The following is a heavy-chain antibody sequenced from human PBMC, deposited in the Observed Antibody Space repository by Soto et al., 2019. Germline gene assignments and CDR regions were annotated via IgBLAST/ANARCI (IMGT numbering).Heavy chain of an antibody. CDR1: GYTFTSHG. CDR2: ISTYNGNT. D-gene: IGHD3-3*01. Sequence: GSVKVSCKASGYTFTSHGISWVRQAPRQGPEWMGWISTYNGNTNYAQKLQDRVTMTTDTSASTAYMELSSLRSEDTAVYYCARDRWSGYPYYFDYWGQGTLVTVSS. V-gene: IGHV1-18*01. J-gene: IGHJ4*02. CDR3: ARDRWSGYPYYFDY.